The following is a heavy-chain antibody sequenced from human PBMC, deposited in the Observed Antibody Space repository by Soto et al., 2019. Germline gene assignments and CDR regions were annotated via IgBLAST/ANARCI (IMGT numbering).Heavy chain of an antibody. V-gene: IGHV3-23*01. CDR1: GFTFSSYA. CDR3: AKDRTGFLEWLLPSSFDC. D-gene: IGHD3-3*01. J-gene: IGHJ4*02. Sequence: EVQLLESGGGLVQPGGSLRLSCAASGFTFSSYAMSWVRQAPGKGLEWVSAISGSGGSTYYADSVKGRFTISRDNSKNTLYLQMNSLRAEDTAVYYCAKDRTGFLEWLLPSSFDCWGQGALVTVSS. CDR2: ISGSGGST.